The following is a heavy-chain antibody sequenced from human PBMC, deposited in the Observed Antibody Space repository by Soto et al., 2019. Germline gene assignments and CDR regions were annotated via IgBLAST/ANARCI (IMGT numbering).Heavy chain of an antibody. CDR2: IIGSGGST. CDR1: GLAFSNYA. J-gene: IGHJ4*02. V-gene: IGHV3-23*01. D-gene: IGHD1-26*01. Sequence: PGGSLRLSCAASGLAFSNYAMIWVRQAPGKGLEWVSYIIGSGGSTYYADSVKGRFTISRDNSKNTLYLQMNSLRAEDTAVYYCARDAGVVGATVYWGQGTLVTVSS. CDR3: ARDAGVVGATVY.